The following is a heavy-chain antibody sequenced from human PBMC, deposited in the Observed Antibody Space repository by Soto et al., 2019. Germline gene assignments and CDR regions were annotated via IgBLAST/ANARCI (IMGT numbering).Heavy chain of an antibody. V-gene: IGHV5-51*01. Sequence: PGESLKISCKGSGYSFTSYWIGWVRQMPGKGLEWMGIIYPGDSDTRYSPSFQGQVTISADKSISTAYLQMSSLKTEDTAVYYYVTGPRPQDFYFWGQGTLVTVSS. CDR2: IYPGDSDT. J-gene: IGHJ4*02. CDR3: VTGPRPQDFYF. D-gene: IGHD6-6*01. CDR1: GYSFTSYW.